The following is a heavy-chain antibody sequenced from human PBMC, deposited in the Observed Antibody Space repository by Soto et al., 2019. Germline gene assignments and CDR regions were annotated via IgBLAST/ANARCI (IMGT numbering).Heavy chain of an antibody. J-gene: IGHJ3*02. V-gene: IGHV4-59*08. D-gene: IGHD2-2*01. Sequence: SETLSLTCTVSGGSISSYYWSWIRQPPGKGLEWIGYIYYSGSTNYNPSLKSRVTISVDTSKNQFSLKLSSVTAADTAVYYCASDSYLVVVPAADAFDIWGQGTMVTVSS. CDR1: GGSISSYY. CDR2: IYYSGST. CDR3: ASDSYLVVVPAADAFDI.